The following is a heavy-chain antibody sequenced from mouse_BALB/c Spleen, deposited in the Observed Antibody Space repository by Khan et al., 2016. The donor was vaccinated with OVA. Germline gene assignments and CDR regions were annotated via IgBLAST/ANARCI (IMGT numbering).Heavy chain of an antibody. CDR2: ISSGGDYT. CDR1: GFTFSSYS. CDR3: ADHLTGSFAY. Sequence: EVQLVESGGDLVKPGGSLKLSCAASGFTFSSYSMSWVRQTPDKRLEWVASISSGGDYTYYPDSVKGRFTISRDNAKNTLYLQMSDLKSEDTAMYYCADHLTGSFAYRGQGTLVTVSA. V-gene: IGHV5-6*01. D-gene: IGHD4-1*01. J-gene: IGHJ3*01.